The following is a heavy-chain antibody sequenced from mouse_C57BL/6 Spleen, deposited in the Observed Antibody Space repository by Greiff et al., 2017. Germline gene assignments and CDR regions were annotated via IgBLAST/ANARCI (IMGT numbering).Heavy chain of an antibody. V-gene: IGHV1-82*01. CDR1: GYAFSSSW. Sequence: QVQLKQSGPELVKPGASVKISCKASGYAFSSSWMNWVKQRPGQGLEWIGRFYPGDGDTNYNGKFKGKATLTADKSSSTAYKQLSSMTSEDSAVFFCARGDYDKYYYAMDYWGQGTSVTVSS. CDR2: FYPGDGDT. CDR3: ARGDYDKYYYAMDY. D-gene: IGHD2-4*01. J-gene: IGHJ4*01.